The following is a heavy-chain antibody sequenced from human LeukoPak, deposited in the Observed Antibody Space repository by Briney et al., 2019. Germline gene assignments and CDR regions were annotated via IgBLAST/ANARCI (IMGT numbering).Heavy chain of an antibody. J-gene: IGHJ4*02. CDR3: ARDKFGGTDY. V-gene: IGHV3-23*01. Sequence: GGSLRLSCAASGFTFTNYAMSWVRQAPGKGLEWVSVISTSVGRTYYPDSVKGRFTISRDNSQNSLYLQMNSLRAEDTAVYYCARDKFGGTDYWGQGTLVTVSS. D-gene: IGHD3-16*01. CDR1: GFTFTNYA. CDR2: ISTSVGRT.